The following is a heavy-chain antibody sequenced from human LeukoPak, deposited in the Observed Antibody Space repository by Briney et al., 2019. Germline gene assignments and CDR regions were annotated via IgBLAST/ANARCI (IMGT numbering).Heavy chain of an antibody. CDR1: GGYIITSGHY. CDR2: IYYTGVT. V-gene: IGHV4-39*07. Sequence: SSVTLSLTCTVSGGYIITSGHYWGWIRQPPGKGLEWIGSIYYTGVTSTNPFFRSRMSISVDTSKNQFSLNLTSVTAADAAVYYCARERSSSGGHSWFDPWGQGTLVTVSS. J-gene: IGHJ5*02. D-gene: IGHD4-23*01. CDR3: ARERSSSGGHSWFDP.